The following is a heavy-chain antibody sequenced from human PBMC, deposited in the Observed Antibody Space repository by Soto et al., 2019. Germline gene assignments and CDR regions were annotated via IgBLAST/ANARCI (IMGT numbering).Heavy chain of an antibody. CDR2: ISSSSSYT. D-gene: IGHD3-22*01. J-gene: IGHJ4*02. CDR1: GFTFSDYY. V-gene: IGHV3-11*06. CDR3: ARDFCPYFYDCSGYWDY. Sequence: GGSLRLSCAASGFTFSDYYMSWIRQAPGKGLEWVSYISSSSSYTNYADSVKGRFTISRDNAKNSLYLQMNSLRAEDTAVYYCARDFCPYFYDCSGYWDYWGQGTLVTVSS.